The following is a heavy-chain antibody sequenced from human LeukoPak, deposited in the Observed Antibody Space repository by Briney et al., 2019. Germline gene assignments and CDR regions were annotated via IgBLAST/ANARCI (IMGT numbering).Heavy chain of an antibody. J-gene: IGHJ4*02. D-gene: IGHD1-26*01. Sequence: SETLSLTCAVYGGSFSGYYWSWIRQPPGKGLEWIGEINHSGSTNYNPSLKSRVTISVGTSKNQFSLKLSSVTAADTAVYYCAVSARGSYSFDYWGQGTLVTVSS. V-gene: IGHV4-34*01. CDR2: INHSGST. CDR1: GGSFSGYY. CDR3: AVSARGSYSFDY.